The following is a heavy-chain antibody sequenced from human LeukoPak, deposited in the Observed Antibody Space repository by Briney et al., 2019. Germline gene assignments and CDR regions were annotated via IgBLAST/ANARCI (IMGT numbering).Heavy chain of an antibody. D-gene: IGHD4-17*01. CDR3: ARDLGTTVATSDY. CDR2: INPNSGGT. Sequence: ASVKVSCKASGYTFTGYYMHWVRQAPGQGLEWMGWINPNSGGTNYAQKFQGRVTITRDTSVSTAYMELTRLRLDDTAVYYCARDLGTTVATSDYWGQGTLVTVSS. CDR1: GYTFTGYY. V-gene: IGHV1-2*02. J-gene: IGHJ4*02.